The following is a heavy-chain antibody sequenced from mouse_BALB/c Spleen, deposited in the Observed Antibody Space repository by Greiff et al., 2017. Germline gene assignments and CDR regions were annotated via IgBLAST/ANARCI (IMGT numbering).Heavy chain of an antibody. CDR1: GFSLTSYG. D-gene: IGHD2-2*01. CDR3: ANYGYDGRAWFAY. Sequence: VQLVESGPGLVQPSQSLSITCTVSGFSLTSYGVHWVRQSPGKGLEWLGVIWSGGSTDYNAAFISRLSISKDNSKSQVFFKMNSLQADDTAIYYCANYGYDGRAWFAYWGQGTLVTVSA. V-gene: IGHV2-4-1*01. CDR2: IWSGGST. J-gene: IGHJ3*01.